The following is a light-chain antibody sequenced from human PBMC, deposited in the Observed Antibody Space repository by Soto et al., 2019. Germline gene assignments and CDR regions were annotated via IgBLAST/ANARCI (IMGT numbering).Light chain of an antibody. CDR2: SNN. CDR1: SSDIESNT. Sequence: QSVLTQPPSASGTPGQRVTISCSGSSSDIESNTVNWYQHLPGTTPKLLIYSNNQRPSGVPDRFSGSKSGTSASLAISGLQSEDEADYYCASWDDSLNGPHVVFGGGTKLTVL. J-gene: IGLJ2*01. V-gene: IGLV1-44*01. CDR3: ASWDDSLNGPHVV.